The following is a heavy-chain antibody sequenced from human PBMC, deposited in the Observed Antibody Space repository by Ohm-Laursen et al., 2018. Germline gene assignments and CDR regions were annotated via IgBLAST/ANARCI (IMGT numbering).Heavy chain of an antibody. CDR1: GFTFSDFY. D-gene: IGHD2-15*01. J-gene: IGHJ5*02. V-gene: IGHV3-11*01. Sequence: SLRLSCTASGFTFSDFYMSWIRQAPGKGLEWISYITSSGDTLYYVDSVQGRFTISRDNAKSSLYLQMNSLRVEDTAVYYCARNLGYCSGGGCYYFDPWGQGTLVTVSS. CDR2: ITSSGDTL. CDR3: ARNLGYCSGGGCYYFDP.